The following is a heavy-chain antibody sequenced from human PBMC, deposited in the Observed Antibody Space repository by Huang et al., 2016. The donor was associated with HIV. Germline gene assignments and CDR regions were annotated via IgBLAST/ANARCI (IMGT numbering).Heavy chain of an antibody. CDR2: SDPEDGET. CDR3: ATHSGGDSYAPYY. V-gene: IGHV1-24*01. CDR1: GSILTELA. D-gene: IGHD2-21*02. J-gene: IGHJ4*02. Sequence: QVQLVQSGAEVRKPGASVKVSCKVSGSILTELAMPWVRQSPGKGLEWMGGSDPEDGETMYAEKLQGRVTMTEDTSTDTAYLELSGLTSDDTAVYYCATHSGGDSYAPYYWGQGTLVTVSS.